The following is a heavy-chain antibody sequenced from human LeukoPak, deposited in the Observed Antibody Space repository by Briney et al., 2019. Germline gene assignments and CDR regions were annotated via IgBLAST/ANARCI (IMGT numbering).Heavy chain of an antibody. J-gene: IGHJ3*02. D-gene: IGHD4-23*01. Sequence: PSETLSLTCTVSGGSISSYYWSWIRQPPGKGLEWIGYIYYSGSTNYNPSLKSRVTISVDTSKNQFSLKLSSVTAADTAVYYCARGPYGGNSYAFDIWGQGTMVTVSS. CDR1: GGSISSYY. CDR2: IYYSGST. V-gene: IGHV4-59*01. CDR3: ARGPYGGNSYAFDI.